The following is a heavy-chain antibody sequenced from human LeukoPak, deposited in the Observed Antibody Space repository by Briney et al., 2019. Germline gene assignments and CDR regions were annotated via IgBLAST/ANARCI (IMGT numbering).Heavy chain of an antibody. Sequence: GGSLRLSCAASGFTFSSNWMHWVRQAPGKGLVWVSRIISNENSATYADSVKGRFTISRDNAKNTLYLQMNSLRAEDTAVYYCARVHRHGSGSALDYWGQGTLVTVSS. V-gene: IGHV3-74*01. D-gene: IGHD3-10*01. CDR3: ARVHRHGSGSALDY. CDR2: IISNENSA. J-gene: IGHJ4*02. CDR1: GFTFSSNW.